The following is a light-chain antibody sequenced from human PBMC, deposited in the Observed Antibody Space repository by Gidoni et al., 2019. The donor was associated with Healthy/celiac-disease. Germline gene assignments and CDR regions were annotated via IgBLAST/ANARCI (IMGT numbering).Light chain of an antibody. Sequence: DIPMTQSPSTLSASVGDRVTITCRASQSISSWLAWYQQKPGKAPKLLIYKASSLESGVPSRFSGSGSGTEFTLTISSLQPDDCATYDCQQYNSYPWTFGQGTKVEIK. CDR2: KAS. CDR1: QSISSW. V-gene: IGKV1-5*03. CDR3: QQYNSYPWT. J-gene: IGKJ1*01.